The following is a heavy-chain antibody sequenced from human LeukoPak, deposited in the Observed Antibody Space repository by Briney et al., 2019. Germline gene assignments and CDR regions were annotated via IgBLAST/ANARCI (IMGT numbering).Heavy chain of an antibody. CDR1: GFTFSSYS. V-gene: IGHV3-48*04. J-gene: IGHJ4*02. CDR2: ISSSSSTI. Sequence: PGGSLRLSCAASGFTFSSYSMNWVRQAPGKGLEWVSYISSSSSTIYYADSVKGRFTISRDNAKNSLYLQMNSLRAEDAAVYFCARGWSSVSYYFQHWGQGTLVTVSS. D-gene: IGHD6-13*01. CDR3: ARGWSSVSYYFQH.